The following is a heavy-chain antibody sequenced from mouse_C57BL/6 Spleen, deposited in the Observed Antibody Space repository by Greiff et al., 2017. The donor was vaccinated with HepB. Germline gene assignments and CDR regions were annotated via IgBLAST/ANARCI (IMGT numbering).Heavy chain of an antibody. CDR1: GYTFTSYW. CDR2: IYPGSGST. V-gene: IGHV1-55*01. D-gene: IGHD1-1*01. CDR3: ARWPTVVDAMDY. Sequence: VKLQQPGAELVKPGASVKMSCKASGYTFTSYWITWVKQRPGQGLEWIGDIYPGSGSTNYNEKFKSKATLTVDTSSSTAYMQLSSLTSEDSAVYYCARWPTVVDAMDYWGQGTSVTVSS. J-gene: IGHJ4*01.